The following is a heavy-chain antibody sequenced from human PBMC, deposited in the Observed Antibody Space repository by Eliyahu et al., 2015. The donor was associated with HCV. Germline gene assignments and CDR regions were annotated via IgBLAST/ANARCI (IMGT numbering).Heavy chain of an antibody. CDR3: AREVGAVDAFDI. Sequence: QVQLQESGPGLVKPSETLSLTCTVSGGSVSXGSYXWSWIRQPPGKGLEWIGYIYYSGSTNYNPXLKSRVTISVDTSKNQFSLKLSSVTAADTAVYYCAREVGAVDAFDIWGQGTMVTVSS. J-gene: IGHJ3*02. CDR1: GGSVSXGSYX. V-gene: IGHV4-61*01. CDR2: IYYSGST. D-gene: IGHD1-26*01.